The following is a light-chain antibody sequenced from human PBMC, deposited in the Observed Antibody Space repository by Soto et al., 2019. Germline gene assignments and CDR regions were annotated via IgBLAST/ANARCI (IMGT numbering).Light chain of an antibody. V-gene: IGKV1-5*03. CDR1: QSISIW. CDR2: KAS. J-gene: IGKJ1*01. Sequence: IQMTQSPSTLSASVGDRVTITCRASQSISIWLAWYQQKPGKAPNLLIYKASSLESEVPSRFRGSGSGTEFTLTINSLQPDDSATYYCKQYNSDSTFGQGTKVEIK. CDR3: KQYNSDST.